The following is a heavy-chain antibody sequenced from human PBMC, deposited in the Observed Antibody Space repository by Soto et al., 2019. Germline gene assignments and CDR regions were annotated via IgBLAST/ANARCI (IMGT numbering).Heavy chain of an antibody. Sequence: GGSLRLSCAASGFTLSTYDMHWVRQATGKGLEWVATIGSAGDTYYPGSVKGRFTVSRESAKNTLYLQVNSLRAGDSAKYYCAKEGTSGLYYFDCWSPGTLVTVSS. CDR1: GFTLSTYD. V-gene: IGHV3-13*01. CDR2: IGSAGDT. D-gene: IGHD6-19*01. J-gene: IGHJ4*02. CDR3: AKEGTSGLYYFDC.